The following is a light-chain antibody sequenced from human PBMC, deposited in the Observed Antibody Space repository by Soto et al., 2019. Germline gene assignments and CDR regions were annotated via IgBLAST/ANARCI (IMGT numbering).Light chain of an antibody. Sequence: ETMMTQSPDTLSVSPGERATISCRASQSLRSSLAWYQQKPGQAPRLLIYDAFNRATGIPDRFSGSGSGADFTLTISRLEPEDFAVYYCQQYGSSLTWTFGQGTKVDIK. CDR2: DAF. V-gene: IGKV3-20*01. CDR3: QQYGSSLTWT. J-gene: IGKJ1*01. CDR1: QSLRSS.